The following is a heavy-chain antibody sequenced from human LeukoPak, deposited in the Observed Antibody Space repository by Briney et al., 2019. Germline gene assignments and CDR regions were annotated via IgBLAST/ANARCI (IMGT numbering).Heavy chain of an antibody. V-gene: IGHV3-7*01. CDR3: ARWRGQQSEFDL. D-gene: IGHD6-13*01. CDR1: GFIFSSYY. CDR2: KNPDGGQE. Sequence: GGSLRLSCAASGFIFSSYYMSWVRQAPGKGLECVAHKNPDGGQEPCVDSVKGRFTVSRDNAKNSVFLQMNGLRVEDTAMYYCARWRGQQSEFDLWGQGTLVIVSS. J-gene: IGHJ4*02.